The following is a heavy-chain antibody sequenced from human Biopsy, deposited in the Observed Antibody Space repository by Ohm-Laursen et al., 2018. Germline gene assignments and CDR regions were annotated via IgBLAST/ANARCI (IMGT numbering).Heavy chain of an antibody. CDR3: ATKLTGYFHH. CDR2: IIPMSRTP. D-gene: IGHD3-9*01. Sequence: SSVKVSCKTSGGSFSMDAFSWMRQVPGQGLEWMGLIIPMSRTPDYAQKFQGRVTFTADESTSTVYMELTSLTSDDTAVYYCATKLTGYFHHWGQGTLVIVSS. V-gene: IGHV1-69*01. CDR1: GGSFSMDA. J-gene: IGHJ1*01.